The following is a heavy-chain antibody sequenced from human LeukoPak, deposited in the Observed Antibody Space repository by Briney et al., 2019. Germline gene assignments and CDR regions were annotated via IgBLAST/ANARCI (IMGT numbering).Heavy chain of an antibody. CDR1: GFTFSKCA. J-gene: IGHJ4*02. V-gene: IGHV3-23*01. Sequence: GGSLRLSCAASGFTFSKCAMSWVRQAPGKGLEWVSTISGSVGSTYYADSVKGRFTISRDNSKNTLYLQMDSLRAEDTAVYYCARDRAWNYFDYWGQGTLVTVSS. CDR2: ISGSVGST. CDR3: ARDRAWNYFDY. D-gene: IGHD3-3*01.